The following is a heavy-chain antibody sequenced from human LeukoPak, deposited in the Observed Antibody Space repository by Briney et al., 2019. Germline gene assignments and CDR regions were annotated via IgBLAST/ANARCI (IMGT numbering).Heavy chain of an antibody. CDR2: IYYSGST. CDR1: GVSISSHY. J-gene: IGHJ4*02. D-gene: IGHD6-13*01. CDR3: AREGAAAEGFDY. V-gene: IGHV4-59*11. Sequence: PSETLSLTCTVSGVSISSHYWSWIRQPPGKVLEWIGYIYYSGSTNYNPSLKSRVTISVDTSKNQFSLKLSSVTAADTAVYYCAREGAAAEGFDYWGQGTLVTVSS.